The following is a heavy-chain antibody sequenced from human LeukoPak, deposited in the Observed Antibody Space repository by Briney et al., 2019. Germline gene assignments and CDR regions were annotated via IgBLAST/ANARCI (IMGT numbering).Heavy chain of an antibody. Sequence: GGSLRLSCAASGFTFSSYSMNWVRRAPGKGLEWVSSISSSSSYIYYADSVKGRFTISRDNAKNSLYLQMNSLRAEDTAVYYCARDLRYFDWSNPYGMDVWGQGTTVTVSS. CDR3: ARDLRYFDWSNPYGMDV. D-gene: IGHD3-9*01. V-gene: IGHV3-21*01. CDR1: GFTFSSYS. CDR2: ISSSSSYI. J-gene: IGHJ6*02.